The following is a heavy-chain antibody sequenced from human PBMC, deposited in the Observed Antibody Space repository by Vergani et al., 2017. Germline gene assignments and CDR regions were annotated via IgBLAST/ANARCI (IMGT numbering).Heavy chain of an antibody. D-gene: IGHD5/OR15-5a*01. J-gene: IGHJ5*02. CDR3: AKDALSAVLMYNWFDP. CDR2: ISWNSGSI. Sequence: DVQLVESGGGLVQPGRSLRLSCAASGFTFDDYAMHWVRQAPGKGLEWVSGISWNSGSIGYADSVKGRFTISRDNAKNSLYLQMNSLRAEDTALYYCAKDALSAVLMYNWFDPWGQGTLVTVSS. CDR1: GFTFDDYA. V-gene: IGHV3-9*01.